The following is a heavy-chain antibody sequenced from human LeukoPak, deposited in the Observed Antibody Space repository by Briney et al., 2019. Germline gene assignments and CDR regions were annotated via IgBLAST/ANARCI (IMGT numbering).Heavy chain of an antibody. CDR3: AKDRDSSSWYYFDY. CDR1: GFTFSSYA. D-gene: IGHD6-13*01. CDR2: ISGSGGST. V-gene: IGHV3-23*01. Sequence: GGSLRLSCAASGFTFSSYAMSWVRQAPGKGLEWVSAISGSGGSTYYADSVKGRFTISRDNAKNSLYLQMNSLRPEDTALYYCAKDRDSSSWYYFDYWGQGTLVTVSS. J-gene: IGHJ4*02.